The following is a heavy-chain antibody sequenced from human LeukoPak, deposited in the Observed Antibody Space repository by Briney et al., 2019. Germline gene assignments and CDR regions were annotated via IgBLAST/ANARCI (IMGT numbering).Heavy chain of an antibody. J-gene: IGHJ3*02. V-gene: IGHV3-20*04. CDR1: GFTFDDYG. D-gene: IGHD2-2*01. CDR3: ARTVVPAASDAFDI. CDR2: INWNGGST. Sequence: GGSLRLSCAASGFTFDDYGMSWVRQAPGRGLEWVSGINWNGGSTTYADSVKGRFTISRDNAKNSLYLQMNNLRAEDTALYYCARTVVPAASDAFDIWGQGTMVTVSS.